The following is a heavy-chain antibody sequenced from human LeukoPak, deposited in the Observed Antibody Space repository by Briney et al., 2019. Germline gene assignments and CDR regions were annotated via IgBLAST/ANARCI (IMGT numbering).Heavy chain of an antibody. CDR3: AREGGSAAGTIFYYYYGMDV. CDR1: GYTFTSYA. CDR2: INAGNGNT. J-gene: IGHJ6*02. Sequence: ASVKVSCKASGYTFTSYAMHWVRQAPGQRLEWMGWINAGNGNTKYSQKFQGRVIITRDTSASTAYMELSSLRSEDTAVYYCAREGGSAAGTIFYYYYGMDVWGQGTTVTVSS. V-gene: IGHV1-3*01. D-gene: IGHD6-13*01.